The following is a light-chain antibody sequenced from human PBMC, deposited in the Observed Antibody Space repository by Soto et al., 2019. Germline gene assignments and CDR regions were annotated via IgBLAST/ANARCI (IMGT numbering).Light chain of an antibody. V-gene: IGKV1-9*01. CDR1: QGISSY. Sequence: DIQLTQSPSFLSASVGDRGTITCRASQGISSYLAWYQQKPGKAPKLLIYAASTLQSGVPSRFSGSGSGTEFTLTISSLQPEDCATYYWQQLNSYPLTFGGGTKVEIK. J-gene: IGKJ4*01. CDR3: QQLNSYPLT. CDR2: AAS.